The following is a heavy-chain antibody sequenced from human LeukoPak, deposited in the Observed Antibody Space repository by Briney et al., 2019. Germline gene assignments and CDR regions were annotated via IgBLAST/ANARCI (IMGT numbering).Heavy chain of an antibody. J-gene: IGHJ4*02. Sequence: GASVKVSCKASGGTFSSYAISWVRQAPGQGLEWMGRIIPIFGTANYAQKFQGRVTITTDESTSTAYMELSSLRSEDTAVYCCATYIWGSYRYTRFDYWGQGTLVTASS. CDR1: GGTFSSYA. CDR2: IIPIFGTA. D-gene: IGHD3-16*02. CDR3: ATYIWGSYRYTRFDY. V-gene: IGHV1-69*05.